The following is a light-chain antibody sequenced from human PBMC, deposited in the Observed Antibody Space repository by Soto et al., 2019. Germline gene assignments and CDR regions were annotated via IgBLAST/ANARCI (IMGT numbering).Light chain of an antibody. Sequence: PGERATLSCRASQSVSSYFAWYQQKPGQAPRLLIYDASTRAAGIPARFSGSGSGTDFTLTISSLEPEDFAVYYCQQHSDWPLTFGGGTKVEIK. V-gene: IGKV3-11*01. J-gene: IGKJ4*02. CDR2: DAS. CDR1: QSVSSY. CDR3: QQHSDWPLT.